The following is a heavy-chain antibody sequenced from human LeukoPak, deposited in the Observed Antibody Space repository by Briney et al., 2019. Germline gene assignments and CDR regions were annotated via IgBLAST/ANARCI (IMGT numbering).Heavy chain of an antibody. CDR2: ISGSGGST. V-gene: IGHV3-23*01. J-gene: IGHJ4*02. Sequence: GGSLRLSCAASGFTFSSYAMSWVRQAPGKGLEWVSAISGSGGSTYYADSVKGRFTISRDNSKNTLYLQMNSLRAEDTAVYYCAKDGNYYDSSGYYSLYYFDYWGQGTLVTVSS. CDR3: AKDGNYYDSSGYYSLYYFDY. CDR1: GFTFSSYA. D-gene: IGHD3-22*01.